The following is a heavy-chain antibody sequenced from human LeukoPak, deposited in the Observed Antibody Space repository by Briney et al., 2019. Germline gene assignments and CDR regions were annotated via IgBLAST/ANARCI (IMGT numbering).Heavy chain of an antibody. Sequence: GGSLRLSCSASGTAFRTYAMHWVRQPPGKGLYYVSAISINGGSTYYADSVRGRFTISRDNSKNTLYLQMSSLRPDDTAVFYCVRTYDENPLGWFDPWGQGTLVTVSS. CDR3: VRTYDENPLGWFDP. J-gene: IGHJ5*02. V-gene: IGHV3-64D*06. CDR1: GTAFRTYA. CDR2: ISINGGST. D-gene: IGHD5-12*01.